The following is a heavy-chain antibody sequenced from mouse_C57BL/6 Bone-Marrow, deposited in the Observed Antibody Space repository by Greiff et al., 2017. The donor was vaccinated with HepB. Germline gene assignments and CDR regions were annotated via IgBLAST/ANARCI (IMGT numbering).Heavy chain of an antibody. V-gene: IGHV1-64*01. D-gene: IGHD2-12*01. CDR1: GYTFTSYW. J-gene: IGHJ3*01. CDR2: IHPNSGST. Sequence: VQLQQSGAELVKPGASVKLSCKASGYTFTSYWMHWVKQRPGQGLEWIGMIHPNSGSTNYNEKFKSKATLTVDKSSSTAYMQLSSLTSEDSAVYYCARSRYGAWFAYWGQGTLVTVSA. CDR3: ARSRYGAWFAY.